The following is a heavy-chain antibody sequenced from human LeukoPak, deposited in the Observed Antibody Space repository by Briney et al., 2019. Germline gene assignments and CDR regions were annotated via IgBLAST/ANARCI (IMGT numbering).Heavy chain of an antibody. CDR3: AELGITMIGGV. J-gene: IGHJ6*04. CDR2: ISSSGRTI. Sequence: PGGSLRLSCAASGFTFSSYEMNWVRQAPGKGLAGVSYISSSGRTIYYADSVKGRITITRDNAKNSLYLQMNSLRAEDTAVYYCAELGITMIGGVWGKGTTVTTPS. CDR1: GFTFSSYE. D-gene: IGHD3-10*02. V-gene: IGHV3-48*03.